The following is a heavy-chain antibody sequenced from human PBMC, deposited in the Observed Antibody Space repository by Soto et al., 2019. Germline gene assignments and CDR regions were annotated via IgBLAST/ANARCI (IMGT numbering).Heavy chain of an antibody. CDR1: GFPFTTCA. Sequence: QVQLVESGGGVVQPGTSLRLSCAASGFPFTTCAIHWVRQAPDKGLEWVTIISSDGRTIHYVDSVQGRFTISRDNSKNTVHLQMNSLRAEDTAVYYCARGMGSGSFLIDYWGQGTLVTVSS. V-gene: IGHV3-30*04. D-gene: IGHD3-10*01. CDR2: ISSDGRTI. J-gene: IGHJ4*02. CDR3: ARGMGSGSFLIDY.